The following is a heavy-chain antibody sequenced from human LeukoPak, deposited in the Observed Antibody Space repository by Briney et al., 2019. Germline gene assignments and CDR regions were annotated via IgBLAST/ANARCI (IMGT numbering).Heavy chain of an antibody. Sequence: SETLSLTCTVSGGSISSSSYYWGWIRQPPGKGLEWIESIYYSGSTYYNPSLKSRVTISVDTSKNQFSLKLSSVTAADTAVYYCAREYYGSGVNWFDPWGQGTLVTVSS. CDR3: AREYYGSGVNWFDP. CDR2: IYYSGST. D-gene: IGHD3-10*01. V-gene: IGHV4-39*07. CDR1: GGSISSSSYY. J-gene: IGHJ5*02.